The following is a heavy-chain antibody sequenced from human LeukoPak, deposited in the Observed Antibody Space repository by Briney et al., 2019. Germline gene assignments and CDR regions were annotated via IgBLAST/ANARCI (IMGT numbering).Heavy chain of an antibody. CDR3: ARQDGNSKYYFDY. J-gene: IGHJ4*02. CDR1: GYSFTNQW. V-gene: IGHV5-51*01. CDR2: IYPGDSDT. Sequence: GESLKISCKGSGYSFTNQWIGWVRQMPGKGLEWMGIIYPGDSDTRYRPSFQGQVTISVDKSISTAYLQWSSLKASDTAMYYCARQDGNSKYYFDYWGQGTLVTVSS. D-gene: IGHD1-1*01.